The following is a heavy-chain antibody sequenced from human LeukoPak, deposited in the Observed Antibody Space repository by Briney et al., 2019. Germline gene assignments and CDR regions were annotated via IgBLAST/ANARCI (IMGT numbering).Heavy chain of an antibody. CDR3: ARGDWGGYFDY. V-gene: IGHV4-34*01. D-gene: IGHD3-16*01. CDR2: INASGRT. CDR1: GMSLTDFQ. J-gene: IGHJ4*02. Sequence: PSETLSLTCIVYGMSLTDFQWGWIRQSPGKGLEWIGEINASGRTNYNPSLKTSVFISRDTSKRQFSLNLTPATAADTALYYCARGDWGGYFDYWGQGIQVTVSS.